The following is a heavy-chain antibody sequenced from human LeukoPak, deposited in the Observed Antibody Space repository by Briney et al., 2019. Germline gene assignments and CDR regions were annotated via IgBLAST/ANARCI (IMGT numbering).Heavy chain of an antibody. CDR3: ARERYYDSSGYSFDY. V-gene: IGHV1-2*02. J-gene: IGHJ4*02. D-gene: IGHD3-22*01. Sequence: ASVKVSCKASGYTFTGYYMHWVRQAPGQGLEWMGWINPNSGGTNYARKFQGRVTMTRDTSISTAYMELSRLRSDDTAVYYCARERYYDSSGYSFDYWGQGTLVTVSS. CDR2: INPNSGGT. CDR1: GYTFTGYY.